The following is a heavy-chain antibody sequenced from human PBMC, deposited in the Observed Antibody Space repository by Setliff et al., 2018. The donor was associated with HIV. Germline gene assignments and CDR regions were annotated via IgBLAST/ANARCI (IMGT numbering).Heavy chain of an antibody. V-gene: IGHV3-64*01. CDR1: GFTFSSYA. D-gene: IGHD6-6*01. J-gene: IGHJ3*02. CDR3: ARDASISSPYDAFDI. CDR2: ISSNGGNT. Sequence: GGSLRLSCAASGFTFSSYAMHWVRQAPGKGLEYASSISSNGGNTYYASSLKGRFTISRDNSKNTLYLQMGSLRAEDMAVYYCARDASISSPYDAFDIWGQGTVVTVSS.